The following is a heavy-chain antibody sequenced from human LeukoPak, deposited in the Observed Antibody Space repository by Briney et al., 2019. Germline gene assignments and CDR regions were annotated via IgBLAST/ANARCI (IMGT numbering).Heavy chain of an antibody. CDR3: ARGEVATITPYFDY. CDR1: GGSVSSGSYY. J-gene: IGHJ4*02. D-gene: IGHD5-24*01. V-gene: IGHV4-61*01. CDR2: IYYSGST. Sequence: SETLSLTCTVSGGSVSSGSYYWSWIRQPPGKGLEWIGYIYYSGSTNYNPSLKSRVTISVDTSKNQFSLKLSSVTAADTAVYYCARGEVATITPYFDYWGQGTLVTVSS.